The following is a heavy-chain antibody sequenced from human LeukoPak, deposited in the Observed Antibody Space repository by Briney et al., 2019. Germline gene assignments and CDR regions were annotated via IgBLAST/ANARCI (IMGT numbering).Heavy chain of an antibody. J-gene: IGHJ6*02. V-gene: IGHV1-8*02. Sequence: ASVKVSYKASGYTFTTYDINWVRRATGQGLEWMGWMTPTSGNTGYAQKFQGRVTLTRNTSTNTAYMELSSLRSDDTAVYYCARNPYRSGAMDVWGQGTTVTVSS. CDR2: MTPTSGNT. D-gene: IGHD3-10*01. CDR3: ARNPYRSGAMDV. CDR1: GYTFTTYD.